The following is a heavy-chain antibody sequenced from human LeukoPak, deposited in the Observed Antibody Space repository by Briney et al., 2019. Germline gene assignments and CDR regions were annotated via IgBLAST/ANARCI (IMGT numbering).Heavy chain of an antibody. V-gene: IGHV1-46*01. CDR3: ARGYCSSTSCYDAFDI. J-gene: IGHJ3*02. CDR2: INPNSGGST. CDR1: GYTFTGYY. D-gene: IGHD2-2*01. Sequence: ASVKVSCKASGYTFTGYYMHWVRQAPGQGLEWMGWINPNSGGSTSYAQKFQGRVTMTRDTSTSTVYMELSSLRSEDTAVYYCARGYCSSTSCYDAFDIWGQGTMVTVSS.